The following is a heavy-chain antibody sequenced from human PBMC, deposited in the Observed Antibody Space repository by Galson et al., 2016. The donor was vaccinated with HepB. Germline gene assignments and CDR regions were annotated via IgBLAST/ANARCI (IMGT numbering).Heavy chain of an antibody. J-gene: IGHJ4*02. CDR2: IYYSGST. V-gene: IGHV4-30-4*01. Sequence: RQPPGKGLEWIGYIYYSGSTSSNPSLKSRVTVSVDTSKNQFSLKLNSVTAADTAVYYCARDWGDGFIDYWGQGTLVTVSS. D-gene: IGHD5-24*01. CDR3: ARDWGDGFIDY.